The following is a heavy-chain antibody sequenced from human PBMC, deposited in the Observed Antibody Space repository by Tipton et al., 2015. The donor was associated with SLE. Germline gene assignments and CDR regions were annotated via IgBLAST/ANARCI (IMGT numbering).Heavy chain of an antibody. J-gene: IGHJ5*02. V-gene: IGHV3-66*01. CDR2: IYSGGST. CDR3: AREGTRSMGWFDP. Sequence: SLRLSCAASGFTVSSNYMSWVRQAPGKGLERVSVIYSGGSTYYADSVKGRFTISRANSKNTLYLQMNSLRAEDTAVYYCAREGTRSMGWFDPWGQGTLVTVSS. D-gene: IGHD3-10*01. CDR1: GFTVSSNY.